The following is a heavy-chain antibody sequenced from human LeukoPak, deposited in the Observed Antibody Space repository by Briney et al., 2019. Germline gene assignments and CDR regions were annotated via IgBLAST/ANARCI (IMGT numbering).Heavy chain of an antibody. V-gene: IGHV3-23*01. CDR1: GFTFNNHA. CDR2: ISGSGGST. Sequence: PGGSLRLSCAASGFTFNNHAMNWVRQAPGKGLEWVSAISGSGGSTYYADSVKGRFTISRDNSKNTLYLQMNSLRAEDTAVYYCAKERRKIFGVAADYWGQGTLVTVSS. J-gene: IGHJ4*02. D-gene: IGHD3-3*01. CDR3: AKERRKIFGVAADY.